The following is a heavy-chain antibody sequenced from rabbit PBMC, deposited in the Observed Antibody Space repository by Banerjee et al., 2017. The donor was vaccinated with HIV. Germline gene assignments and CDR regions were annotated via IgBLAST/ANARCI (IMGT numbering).Heavy chain of an antibody. V-gene: IGHV1S40*01. J-gene: IGHJ4*01. CDR1: GFSFSSGYD. CDR2: IYTGSSGST. D-gene: IGHD6-1*01. Sequence: QQLVESGGGLVKPGASLTLTCTASGFSFSSGYDMCWVRQAPGKGLEWIACIYTGSSGSTYYASWAKGRFTISKTSSTTVTLQMTSLTAADTATYFCARRDYVYALNLWGPGTLVTVS. CDR3: ARRDYVYALNL.